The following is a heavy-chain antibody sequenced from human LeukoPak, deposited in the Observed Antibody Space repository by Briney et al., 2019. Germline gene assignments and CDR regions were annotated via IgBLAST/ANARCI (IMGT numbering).Heavy chain of an antibody. J-gene: IGHJ6*02. CDR2: IYHSGST. Sequence: SGTLSLTCAVSGGSISSSNWWSWVRQPPGKVLEWIGEIYHSGSTNCNPSLKSRVTISVDTSKNQFSLNLSSVTAADTAIYYCARDTGYLGSNYGMDVWGQGTTVTVSS. CDR3: ARDTGYLGSNYGMDV. V-gene: IGHV4-4*02. CDR1: GGSISSSNW. D-gene: IGHD3-22*01.